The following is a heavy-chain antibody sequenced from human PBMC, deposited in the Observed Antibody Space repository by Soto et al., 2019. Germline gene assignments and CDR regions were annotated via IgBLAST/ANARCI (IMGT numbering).Heavy chain of an antibody. CDR3: AGDRSNSPDYSEN. V-gene: IGHV4-30-4*01. D-gene: IGHD6-6*01. Sequence: PSETLSLTCIVSGGSISSDDYYWRWIRQPPGKGLVWVGHIYYTGRTSYNPSLKSRLTISVDTSKNQFSLKLSSVSAADTAVYFCAGDRSNSPDYSENSGQRTLGT. CDR1: GGSISSDDYY. J-gene: IGHJ1*01. CDR2: IYYTGRT.